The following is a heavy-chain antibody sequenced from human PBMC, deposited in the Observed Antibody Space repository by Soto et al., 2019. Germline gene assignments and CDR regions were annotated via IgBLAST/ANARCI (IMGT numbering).Heavy chain of an antibody. CDR1: GFTFSSFW. V-gene: IGHV3-74*01. J-gene: IGHJ1*01. Sequence: GGSLRLSCAASGFTFSSFWMHWVRQAPGKGLTWVSRINSDGSSTNYADSVKGRFTISRDNAKNTLFLQLKSLRAEDTAVYYCVRDLIRVFGDTVSWGLGTPVTVSS. CDR3: VRDLIRVFGDTVS. CDR2: INSDGSST. D-gene: IGHD3-10*02.